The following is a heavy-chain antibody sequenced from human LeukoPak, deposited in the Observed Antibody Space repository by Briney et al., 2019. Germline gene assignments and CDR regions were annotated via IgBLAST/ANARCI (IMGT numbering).Heavy chain of an antibody. CDR2: IIPIFGTA. J-gene: IGHJ4*02. CDR3: ARRKYYYDSSGDLDY. Sequence: SVTVSCKASGGTFSSYAISWVRQAPGQGLEWMGGIIPIFGTANYAQKFQGRVTITADESTSTAYMELSSLRSEDTAAYYCARRKYYYDSSGDLDYWGQGTLVTVSS. V-gene: IGHV1-69*01. D-gene: IGHD3-22*01. CDR1: GGTFSSYA.